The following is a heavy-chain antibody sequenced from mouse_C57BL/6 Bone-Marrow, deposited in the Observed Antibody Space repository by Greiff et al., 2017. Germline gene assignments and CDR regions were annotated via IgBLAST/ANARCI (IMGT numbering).Heavy chain of an antibody. CDR1: GFTFSNYW. V-gene: IGHV6-3*01. J-gene: IGHJ4*01. CDR3: TDDYDERYYAMDY. CDR2: IRLKSDNYAT. D-gene: IGHD2-4*01. Sequence: EVKLMESGGGLVQPGGSMKLSCVASGFTFSNYWMNWVRQSPEKGLEWVAQIRLKSDNYATHYAESVKGRFTISRDDSKSSVYLQMNNLRAEDTGIYYCTDDYDERYYAMDYWGQGTSVTVSS.